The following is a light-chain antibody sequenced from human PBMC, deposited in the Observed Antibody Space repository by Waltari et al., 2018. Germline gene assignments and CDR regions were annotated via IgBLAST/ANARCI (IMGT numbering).Light chain of an antibody. V-gene: IGKV3-15*01. CDR1: QSVGIN. J-gene: IGKJ1*01. Sequence: EIVMTQSPATLSVSPGERSTLSCRASQSVGINLAWYQHKPGQVSRLFIYGASTRATGFPARFSGSGSGTEFTLTISSLQSEDFAVYYCHQYNNWPRTFGQGTKVEIK. CDR2: GAS. CDR3: HQYNNWPRT.